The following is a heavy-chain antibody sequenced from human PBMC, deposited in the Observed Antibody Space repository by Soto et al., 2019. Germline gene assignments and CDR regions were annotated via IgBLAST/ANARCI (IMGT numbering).Heavy chain of an antibody. CDR3: ARVPGPYYYCGMDV. CDR2: IYYSGST. CDR1: GGSISSYY. J-gene: IGHJ6*02. V-gene: IGHV4-59*01. Sequence: PSETLSLTCTVSGGSISSYYWSWIRQPPGKGLEWIGYIYYSGSTNYNPSLKSRVTISVDTSKNQFSLKLSSVTAADTAVYYCARVPGPYYYCGMDVWGQGTTVTVSS.